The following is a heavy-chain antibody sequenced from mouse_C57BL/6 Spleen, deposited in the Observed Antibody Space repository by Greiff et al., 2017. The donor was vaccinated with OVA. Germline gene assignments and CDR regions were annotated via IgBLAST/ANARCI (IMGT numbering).Heavy chain of an antibody. V-gene: IGHV5-9-1*02. CDR1: GFTFSSYA. CDR2: ISRGGDNI. Sequence: EVKLMESGEGLVKPGGSLKLSCAASGFTFSSYAMSWVRQTPEQRLEWVAYISRGGDNIYYADTVKGRFTISRDNARNTRYLQMSSLKSEDTAMYYCTRDGGYAMDYWGQGTSVTVSS. D-gene: IGHD2-3*01. CDR3: TRDGGYAMDY. J-gene: IGHJ4*01.